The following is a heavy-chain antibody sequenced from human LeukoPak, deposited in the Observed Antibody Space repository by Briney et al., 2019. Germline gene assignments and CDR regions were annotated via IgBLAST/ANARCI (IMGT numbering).Heavy chain of an antibody. Sequence: GGSLRLSCAASGFSFGNHAMIWVRQAPGKGLERVANIKQDGSEKNYVDSVRGRFTISRDNAKNSLYLQMNSLRAEDTAVYYCARELARSFQVMGYWGQGTLVSISS. CDR1: GFSFGNHA. V-gene: IGHV3-7*01. J-gene: IGHJ4*02. CDR3: ARELARSFQVMGY. D-gene: IGHD3-16*01. CDR2: IKQDGSEK.